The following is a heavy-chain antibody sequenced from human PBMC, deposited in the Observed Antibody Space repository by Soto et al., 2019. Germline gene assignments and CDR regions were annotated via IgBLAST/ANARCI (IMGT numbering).Heavy chain of an antibody. CDR1: AYTFTSYD. V-gene: IGHV1-8*01. CDR2: MNPNSGNT. D-gene: IGHD3-3*01. CDR3: ARGRRFLEWLLRRGDYYYMDV. Sequence: ASVKVSCKASAYTFTSYDSNWVRQATGQGLEWMGWMNPNSGNTGYAQKLQGRVTMTRNTSISTAYMELSSLRSEDTAVYYCARGRRFLEWLLRRGDYYYMDVWGKGTTVSV. J-gene: IGHJ6*03.